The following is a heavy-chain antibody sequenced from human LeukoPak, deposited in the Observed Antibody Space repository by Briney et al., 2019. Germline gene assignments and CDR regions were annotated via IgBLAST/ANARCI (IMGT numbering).Heavy chain of an antibody. D-gene: IGHD1-26*01. Sequence: PAGSLRLSCAASGVTFSNYWMHWVRQAPGKGLVWVSRISNDGSATFYADSVKGRFTFSRDNAKNTLFLQMNSLRADDTAVYYCAKDYSGSYYGYFQHWGQGTLVTVSS. J-gene: IGHJ1*01. CDR3: AKDYSGSYYGYFQH. CDR2: ISNDGSAT. V-gene: IGHV3-74*01. CDR1: GVTFSNYW.